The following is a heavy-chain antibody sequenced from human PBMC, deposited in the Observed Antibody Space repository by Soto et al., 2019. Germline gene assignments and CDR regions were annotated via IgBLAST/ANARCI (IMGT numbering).Heavy chain of an antibody. J-gene: IGHJ6*02. V-gene: IGHV4-38-2*01. D-gene: IGHD4-17*01. CDR2: IYHSGST. CDR3: ARYLLTTAEVGVQWDHHRYYYYGMDV. Sequence: PSETLSLTCAVSGYSISSGYYWGWIRQPPGKGLEWIGSIYHSGSTYYNPSLKSRVTISVDTSKNQFSLKLSSVTAADTAVYYCARYLLTTAEVGVQWDHHRYYYYGMDVWGQGTTVTVSS. CDR1: GYSISSGYY.